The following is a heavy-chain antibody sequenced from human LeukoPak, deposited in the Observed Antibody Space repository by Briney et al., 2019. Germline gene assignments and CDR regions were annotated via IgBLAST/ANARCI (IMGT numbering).Heavy chain of an antibody. CDR3: AKNSRYYDFWSGYAYMDV. J-gene: IGHJ6*03. Sequence: PGGSLRLSCAASGFTFSSYAMGWVRQAPGKGLEWVSAISGSGGSTYYADSVKGRFTISRDNSKNTLYLQMNSLRAEDTAVYYCAKNSRYYDFWSGYAYMDVWGKGTTVTVSS. CDR1: GFTFSSYA. CDR2: ISGSGGST. V-gene: IGHV3-23*01. D-gene: IGHD3-3*01.